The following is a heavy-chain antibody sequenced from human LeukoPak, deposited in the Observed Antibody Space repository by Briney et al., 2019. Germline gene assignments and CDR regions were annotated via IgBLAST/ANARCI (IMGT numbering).Heavy chain of an antibody. CDR2: INYSGST. Sequence: GSLRLSCAASGFTFSSYSMHWIRQPPGKGLEWIGYINYSGSTNYNPSLKSRVTISVDKSKNQFSLKLSSVTAADTAVYYCVGDMYGAPHAFDLWGQGTMVTVSS. D-gene: IGHD3-10*02. CDR1: GFTFSSYS. J-gene: IGHJ3*01. CDR3: VGDMYGAPHAFDL. V-gene: IGHV4-59*12.